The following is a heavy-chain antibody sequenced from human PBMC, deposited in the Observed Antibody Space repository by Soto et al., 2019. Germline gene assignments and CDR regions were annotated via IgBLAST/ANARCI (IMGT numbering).Heavy chain of an antibody. Sequence: GGSLRLSCVVSGFTFSNAWMSWVRQAPGKGLEWVGRIKSKTDGGTTDYAAPVKGRFTITRDESKNTLYLQMNSLKTEDTAVYYCTFTAMVTLDYYYYGMDGWGQGTTVTVSS. CDR3: TFTAMVTLDYYYYGMDG. D-gene: IGHD5-18*01. CDR1: GFTFSNAW. J-gene: IGHJ6*02. V-gene: IGHV3-15*01. CDR2: IKSKTDGGTT.